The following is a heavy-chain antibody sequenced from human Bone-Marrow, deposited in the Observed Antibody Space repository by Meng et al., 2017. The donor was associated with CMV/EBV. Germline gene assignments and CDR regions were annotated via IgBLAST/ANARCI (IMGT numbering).Heavy chain of an antibody. V-gene: IGHV4-59*01. CDR2: IYYSGST. CDR1: GGSIRSYY. Sequence: SETLSLTCTVSGGSIRSYYWSWIRQPPGKGLEWIGYIYYSGSTNYNPSLKSRVTISVDTSKNQFSLKLSSVTAADTAVYYCARYCSSTSCPRRYFDLWGRGTLVTVSS. D-gene: IGHD2-2*01. J-gene: IGHJ2*01. CDR3: ARYCSSTSCPRRYFDL.